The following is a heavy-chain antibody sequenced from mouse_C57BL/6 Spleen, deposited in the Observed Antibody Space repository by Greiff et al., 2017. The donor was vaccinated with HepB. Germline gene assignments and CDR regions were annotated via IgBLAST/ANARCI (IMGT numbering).Heavy chain of an antibody. J-gene: IGHJ2*01. Sequence: EVQLQQSGAELVRPGASVQLSCTASGFNIKDDYMHWVKQRPEQGLEWIGWIDPENGDTEYASKFQGKATITADTSSNTAYLQLSSLTSEDTAVYYCTTWDYYGSSFDYWGQGTTLTVSS. V-gene: IGHV14-4*01. CDR2: IDPENGDT. CDR1: GFNIKDDY. CDR3: TTWDYYGSSFDY. D-gene: IGHD1-1*01.